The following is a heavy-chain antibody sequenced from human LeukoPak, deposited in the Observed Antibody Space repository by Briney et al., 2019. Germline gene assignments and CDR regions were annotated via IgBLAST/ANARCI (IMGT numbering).Heavy chain of an antibody. CDR3: AKANYDILTGYIDY. J-gene: IGHJ4*02. CDR2: ISWNSGSI. CDR1: GFTFGDYA. Sequence: GRSLRLSCAASGFTFGDYAMHWVRQAPGKGLEWVSGISWNSGSIGYADSVRGRFTISRDNAKNSLHLQMNSLRAEDMALYYCAKANYDILTGYIDYWGQGTLVTVSS. D-gene: IGHD3-9*01. V-gene: IGHV3-9*03.